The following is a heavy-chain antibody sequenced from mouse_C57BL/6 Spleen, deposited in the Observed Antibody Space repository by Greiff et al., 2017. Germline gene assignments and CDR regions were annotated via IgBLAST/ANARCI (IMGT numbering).Heavy chain of an antibody. CDR1: GYTFTSYW. D-gene: IGHD5-1*01. J-gene: IGHJ4*01. CDR3: ARGTYPYYAIAY. Sequence: QVQLKQPGAELVKPGASVKLSCKASGYTFTSYWMHWVKQRPGQGLEWIGMIHPNSGSTNYNEKFKSKATLTVDKSSSTAYMQLSSLTSEDSAVYYCARGTYPYYAIAYWGQGTSVTVSS. V-gene: IGHV1-64*01. CDR2: IHPNSGST.